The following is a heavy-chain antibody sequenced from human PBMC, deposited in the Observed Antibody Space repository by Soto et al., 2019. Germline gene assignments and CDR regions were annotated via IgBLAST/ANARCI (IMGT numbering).Heavy chain of an antibody. D-gene: IGHD6-13*01. CDR2: IYYSGST. CDR1: GGSISSSSYY. Sequence: SETLSLTCTVSGGSISSSSYYWGWIRQPPGKGLERIGSIYYSGSTYYNPSLKSRVTISVDTSKNQFSLKLSSVTAADTAVYYCARGIAAAGTEAHDYWGQGTLVTVSS. CDR3: ARGIAAAGTEAHDY. V-gene: IGHV4-39*01. J-gene: IGHJ4*02.